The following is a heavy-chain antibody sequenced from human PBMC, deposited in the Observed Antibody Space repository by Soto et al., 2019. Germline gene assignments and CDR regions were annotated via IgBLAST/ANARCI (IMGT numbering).Heavy chain of an antibody. J-gene: IGHJ6*03. CDR2: ISSSSSTI. CDR1: GFTFSSYS. V-gene: IGHV3-48*01. CDR3: ARVGRDYSNYVGYYYYYMDV. Sequence: GGSLRLSCAASGFTFSSYSMNWVRQAPGKGLEWVSYISSSSSTIYYADSVKGRFTISRDNAKNSLYLQMNSLRAEDTAVYYCARVGRDYSNYVGYYYYYMDVWGKGTTVTVSS. D-gene: IGHD4-4*01.